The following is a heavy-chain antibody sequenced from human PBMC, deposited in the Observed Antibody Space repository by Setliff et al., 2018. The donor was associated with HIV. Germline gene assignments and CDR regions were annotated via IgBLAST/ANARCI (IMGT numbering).Heavy chain of an antibody. J-gene: IGHJ3*02. CDR1: DYTFSTYW. V-gene: IGHV5-51*01. CDR2: IYPDDSNI. CDR3: ARRDGRSMSAFEI. D-gene: IGHD6-13*01. Sequence: GESLKISCKALDYTFSTYWIGWVRQKPGEGLEWMGIIYPDDSNIRYNPSFQNRVTISADKSITTAYLQINNLKASDTATYYCARRDGRSMSAFEIWGPGTMVTVSS.